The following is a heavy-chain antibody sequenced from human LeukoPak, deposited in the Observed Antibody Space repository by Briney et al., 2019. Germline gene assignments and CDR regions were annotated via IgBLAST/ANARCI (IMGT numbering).Heavy chain of an antibody. CDR1: GFTVSSNY. Sequence: GGSLRLSCAASGFTVSSNYMSWVRQAPGKGLEWVSVIYSGGSTYYADSVKGRFTISRDNSKNTLYLQMNSLRAEDAAVYYCARQYEDDAFDIWGQGTMVTVSS. V-gene: IGHV3-66*04. CDR3: ARQYEDDAFDI. J-gene: IGHJ3*02. CDR2: IYSGGST. D-gene: IGHD2-8*01.